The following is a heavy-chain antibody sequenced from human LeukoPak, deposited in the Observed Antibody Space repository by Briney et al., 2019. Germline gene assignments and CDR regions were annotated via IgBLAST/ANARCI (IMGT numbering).Heavy chain of an antibody. Sequence: SETLSLTRTVSGGSISSHYWSWIRQPPGKGLEWIGYIYYSGSTNYNPSLKSRVTISVDTSKNQFSLKLSSVTAADTAVYYCAREDSGYDYSPFYYWGQGILVTVSS. CDR2: IYYSGST. CDR1: GGSISSHY. J-gene: IGHJ4*02. V-gene: IGHV4-59*11. D-gene: IGHD5-12*01. CDR3: AREDSGYDYSPFYY.